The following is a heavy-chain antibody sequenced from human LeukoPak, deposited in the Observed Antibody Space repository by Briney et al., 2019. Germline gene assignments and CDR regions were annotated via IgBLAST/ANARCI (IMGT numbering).Heavy chain of an antibody. CDR2: ISGSGGST. CDR1: GFTFSSYA. CDR3: AKDLEYSSSPGAFDI. V-gene: IGHV3-23*01. Sequence: GGSLRLSCAASGFTFSSYAMSWVRQAPGKGLEWVSSISGSGGSTYYADSVKGRFTISRDNSKNTLYLQMNSLRAEDTAVYYCAKDLEYSSSPGAFDIWGQGTMVTVSS. D-gene: IGHD6-6*01. J-gene: IGHJ3*02.